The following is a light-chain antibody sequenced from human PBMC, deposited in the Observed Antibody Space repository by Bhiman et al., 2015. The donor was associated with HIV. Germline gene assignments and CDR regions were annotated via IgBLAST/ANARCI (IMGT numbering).Light chain of an antibody. CDR2: EDN. Sequence: NFMLTQPHSVSESPGKTVTIPCTRSSGSIASNYVQWYQQRPGSSPTTVIYEDNQRPSGVPDRFSGSIDSSSNSASLTISGLKTEDEADYYCQSYDSSNLWVFGGGTKLTVL. V-gene: IGLV6-57*01. CDR3: QSYDSSNLWV. J-gene: IGLJ3*02. CDR1: SGSIASNY.